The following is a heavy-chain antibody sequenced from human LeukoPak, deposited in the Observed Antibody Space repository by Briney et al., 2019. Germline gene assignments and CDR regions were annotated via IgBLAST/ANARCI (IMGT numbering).Heavy chain of an antibody. CDR3: ARSYLPTYYDFWSGYYLTFDY. CDR2: IYHSGST. CDR1: GYSISSGYY. Sequence: PSETLSLTCAVSGYSISSGYYRGWIRQPPGKGLEWIGSIYHSGSTYYNPSLKSRVTISVDTSKNQFSLKLSSVTAADTAVYYCARSYLPTYYDFWSGYYLTFDYWGQGTLVAVSS. V-gene: IGHV4-38-2*01. D-gene: IGHD3-3*01. J-gene: IGHJ4*02.